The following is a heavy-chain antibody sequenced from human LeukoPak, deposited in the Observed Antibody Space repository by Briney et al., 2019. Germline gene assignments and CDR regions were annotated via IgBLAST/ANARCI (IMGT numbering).Heavy chain of an antibody. Sequence: PGGSLRLSCAASGFTLSSYAMSWVRQAPGKGLEWVSDISGSGGSTYYADSVKGRFTISRDNSKNTLYLQMNSLRAEDTAVYYCAKRSLAAGTAPFDYWGQGTLLTVSS. V-gene: IGHV3-23*01. D-gene: IGHD6-13*01. J-gene: IGHJ4*02. CDR3: AKRSLAAGTAPFDY. CDR2: ISGSGGST. CDR1: GFTLSSYA.